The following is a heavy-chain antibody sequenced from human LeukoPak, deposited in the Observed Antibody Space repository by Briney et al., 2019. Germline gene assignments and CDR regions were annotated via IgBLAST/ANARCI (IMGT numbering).Heavy chain of an antibody. J-gene: IGHJ4*02. CDR2: INNDGTTT. CDR3: LSCISPNCSEF. D-gene: IGHD3-3*02. CDR1: GFTFGTHR. V-gene: IGHV3-74*01. Sequence: PGGSLRLSGAVPGFTFGTHRMHWVRQAPGKGLVWVSCINNDGTTTNYADSVKGRFTISRDNAKSTLYLQMDSLRAEDTDVYYCLSCISPNCSEFWGQGVPVTVSS.